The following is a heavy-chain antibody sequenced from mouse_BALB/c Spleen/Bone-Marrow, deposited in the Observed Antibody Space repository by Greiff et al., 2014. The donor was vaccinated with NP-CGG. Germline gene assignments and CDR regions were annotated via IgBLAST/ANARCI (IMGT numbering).Heavy chain of an antibody. Sequence: VQLQQSGAELMKPGASVKVSCKATGYTFSSYWIEWVKQRPGHGLEWIGEILPGSGNTNYNEKFKGKATFTADTSSNTAYMQLSSLTSEDPAVYYCARWAFDAWFAYWGQGTLSLSLQ. J-gene: IGHJ3*01. CDR3: ARWAFDAWFAY. D-gene: IGHD3-1*01. V-gene: IGHV1-9*01. CDR1: GYTFSSYW. CDR2: ILPGSGNT.